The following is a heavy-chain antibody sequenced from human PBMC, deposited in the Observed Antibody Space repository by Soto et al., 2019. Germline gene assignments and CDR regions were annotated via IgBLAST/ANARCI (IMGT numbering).Heavy chain of an antibody. J-gene: IGHJ4*02. CDR2: ISAHNGNT. CDR3: ARGRYGDY. CDR1: GYAFTTYG. Sequence: QVHLVQSGAEVKKPGASVKVSCKGSGYAFTTYGITWVRQAPGQGLEWMGWISAHNGNTNYAQKPQGIVTVTRDTSTSTAYKELMCQRSDDTAVYYCARGRYGDYWGQGALVTVSS. V-gene: IGHV1-18*01. D-gene: IGHD1-1*01.